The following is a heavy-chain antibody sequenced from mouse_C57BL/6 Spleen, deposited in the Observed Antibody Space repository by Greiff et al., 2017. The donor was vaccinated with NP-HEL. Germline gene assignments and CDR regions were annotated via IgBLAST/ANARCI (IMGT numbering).Heavy chain of an antibody. J-gene: IGHJ4*01. Sequence: EVKLVESGGGLVKPGGSLKLSCAASGFTFSDYGMHWVRQAPEKGLEWVAYISSGSSTIYYADTVKGRFTISRDNAKNTLFLQMTSLRSEDTAMYYCARYDYDAMDYWGQGTSVTVSS. CDR2: ISSGSSTI. CDR3: ARYDYDAMDY. CDR1: GFTFSDYG. V-gene: IGHV5-17*01.